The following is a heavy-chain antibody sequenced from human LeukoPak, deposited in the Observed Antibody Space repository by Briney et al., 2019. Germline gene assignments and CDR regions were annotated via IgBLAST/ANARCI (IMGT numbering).Heavy chain of an antibody. CDR1: GGTFSSYA. J-gene: IGHJ3*02. Sequence: SVKVSCKASGGTFSSYAISWVRQAPGQGLEWMGGIIPIFGTANYAQKFQGRVTITADESTSTAYMELSSLRSEDTAVYYCARGYYGDHVDWYAFDIWGQGTMVTVSS. CDR3: ARGYYGDHVDWYAFDI. D-gene: IGHD4-17*01. V-gene: IGHV1-69*13. CDR2: IIPIFGTA.